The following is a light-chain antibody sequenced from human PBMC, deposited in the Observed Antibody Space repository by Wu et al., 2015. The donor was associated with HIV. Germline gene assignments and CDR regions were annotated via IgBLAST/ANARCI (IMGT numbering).Light chain of an antibody. CDR2: DAS. CDR1: QGISSA. J-gene: IGKJ3*01. V-gene: IGKV1-13*02. Sequence: AIQLTQSPSSLSASVGDRVTITCRASQGISSALAWYQQKPGKAPKLLIYDASSLESGVPSRFSGSGSGTDFTLTISSLQPEDFATYYCQQFNSYPHPTFGPWDQSGYQT. CDR3: QQFNSYPHPT.